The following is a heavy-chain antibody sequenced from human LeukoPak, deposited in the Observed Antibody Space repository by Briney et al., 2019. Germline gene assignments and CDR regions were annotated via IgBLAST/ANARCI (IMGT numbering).Heavy chain of an antibody. V-gene: IGHV3-7*05. CDR3: SRGEAGSFDY. CDR1: GFIFSSYW. J-gene: IGHJ4*02. Sequence: GGSLRLSCAASGFIFSSYWMHWVRQAPGKGLEWVAGIKPDGSEKYYVDSVKGRFTISRDNAKNSLYLQMNSLRAEDTAVYYCSRGEAGSFDYWGQGTLVTVSS. CDR2: IKPDGSEK. D-gene: IGHD3-10*01.